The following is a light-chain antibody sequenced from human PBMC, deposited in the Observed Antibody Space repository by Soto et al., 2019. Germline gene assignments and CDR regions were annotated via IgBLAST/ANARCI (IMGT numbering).Light chain of an antibody. CDR2: STS. V-gene: IGKV1-12*01. CDR1: QDIDSR. J-gene: IGKJ4*01. CDR3: QQASGFPLP. Sequence: DIQMTQSPSSVSASVGDRVTITCRASQDIDSRLAWYQKRPGNAPKLLLNSTSNLQSGVPSRFSGFGYGTYFTLTISSLHPEDVATYYCQQASGFPLPFGGGTQGEIK.